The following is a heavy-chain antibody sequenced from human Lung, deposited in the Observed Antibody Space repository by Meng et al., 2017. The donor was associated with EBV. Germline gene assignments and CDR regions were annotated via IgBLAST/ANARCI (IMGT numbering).Heavy chain of an antibody. V-gene: IGHV4-30-4*01. CDR3: ARDRKHYGERGWIDA. Sequence: VPLAELEPGRLRLVQTPPLMCPVCAGSVSSSASCWSWISQLPGKGREWIGCIEYSGSTYSNAYLTSRVSRVIDRSENQFSQKLSSVTAADTAVYYCARDRKHYGERGWIDAWGQGTLVTVSS. CDR1: AGSVSSSASC. J-gene: IGHJ5*02. D-gene: IGHD4-17*01. CDR2: IEYSGST.